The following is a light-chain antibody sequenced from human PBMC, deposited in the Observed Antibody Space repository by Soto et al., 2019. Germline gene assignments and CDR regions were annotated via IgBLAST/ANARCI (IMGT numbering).Light chain of an antibody. Sequence: EIVMTQSPATLSVSPGERATLSCRASQSVSSSLAWYHQKPGQAPRLLIYGASTRADGIPARFSGSGSGTEFTLTISSLQSEDFAVYYCQQYNNWPSTFGQGTNVEIK. CDR2: GAS. CDR3: QQYNNWPST. V-gene: IGKV3-15*01. CDR1: QSVSSS. J-gene: IGKJ1*01.